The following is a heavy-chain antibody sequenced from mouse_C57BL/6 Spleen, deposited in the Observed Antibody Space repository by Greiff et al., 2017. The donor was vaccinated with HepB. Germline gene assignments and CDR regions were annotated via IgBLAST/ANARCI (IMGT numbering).Heavy chain of an antibody. J-gene: IGHJ4*01. D-gene: IGHD1-1*01. CDR3: ARSYGSSYDAMDY. CDR1: GYTFTSYW. Sequence: QVQLQQPGAELVMPGASVKLSCKASGYTFTSYWMHWVKQRPGQGLEWIGEIDPSDSYTNYNQKLKGKSTLTVDKSASTAYMQLSSLTSEDSAVYYCARSYGSSYDAMDYWGQGTSVTVSS. V-gene: IGHV1-69*01. CDR2: IDPSDSYT.